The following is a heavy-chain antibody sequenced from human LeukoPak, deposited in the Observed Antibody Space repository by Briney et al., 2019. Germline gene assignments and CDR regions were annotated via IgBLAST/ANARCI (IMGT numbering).Heavy chain of an antibody. CDR1: GGTFSSYA. V-gene: IGHV1-69*06. CDR3: AREDDYGGKFWAFDI. J-gene: IGHJ3*02. Sequence: SVKVSCKASGGTFSSYAISWVRQAPGQGLEWMGGIIPIFGTANYAQKFQDRVTITADKSTSTAYMELSSLRSEDTAVYYCAREDDYGGKFWAFDIWGQGTMVTVSS. D-gene: IGHD4-23*01. CDR2: IIPIFGTA.